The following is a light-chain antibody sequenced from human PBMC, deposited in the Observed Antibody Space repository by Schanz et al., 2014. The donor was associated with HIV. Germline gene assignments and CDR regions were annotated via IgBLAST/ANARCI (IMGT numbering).Light chain of an antibody. CDR3: AGWDDSLSVWV. J-gene: IGLJ3*02. V-gene: IGLV1-44*01. CDR2: NTY. CDR1: SSSIKTNT. Sequence: QSVLTQPPSASGTPGQRVTISCSGSSSSIKTNTVNWFQQLPGTAPKLLIYNTYHRPSGVPDRFSGSESGTSASLAISGLQSVDEADYYCAGWDDSLSVWVFGGGTKLTVL.